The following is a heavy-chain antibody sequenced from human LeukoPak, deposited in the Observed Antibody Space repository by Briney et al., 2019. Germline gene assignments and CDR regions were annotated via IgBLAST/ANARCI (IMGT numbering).Heavy chain of an antibody. CDR1: GFTFANAW. CDR3: ARDSRYSFDY. D-gene: IGHD2-15*01. V-gene: IGHV3-48*02. J-gene: IGHJ4*01. CDR2: ISSTGNTI. Sequence: QTGGSLRPSCAASGFTFANAWMSWVRQAPGKGLEWVSYISSTGNTIAYADSVRGRFTISRDNAKNSLYLQMNSLRDDGTAVYYCARDSRYSFDYWGQGALVTVSS.